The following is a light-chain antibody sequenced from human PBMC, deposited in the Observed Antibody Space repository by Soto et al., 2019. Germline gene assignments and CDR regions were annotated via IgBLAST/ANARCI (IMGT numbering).Light chain of an antibody. V-gene: IGKV3-20*01. J-gene: IGKJ2*01. CDR2: GAS. CDR1: QSVSSNY. Sequence: EIVLTQSPGTLSLSPGERATLSCRASQSVSSNYLAWYQQKFGQAPRLLIYGASSRATGIPDRFSDSGSGTDFTLTISRLEPEDFAVYYCQQYGSSPPYTFGQGTKLEIK. CDR3: QQYGSSPPYT.